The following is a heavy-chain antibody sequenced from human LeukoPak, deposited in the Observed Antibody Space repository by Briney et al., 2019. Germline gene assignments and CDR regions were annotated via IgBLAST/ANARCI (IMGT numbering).Heavy chain of an antibody. CDR1: GYTFTSYG. V-gene: IGHV1-18*01. CDR3: ARERATYGSSGYHYYFDY. J-gene: IGHJ4*02. D-gene: IGHD3-22*01. Sequence: ASVKVSCKASGYTFTSYGISWVRQAPGQGLEWMGWISAYNGNTNYAQKLQGRVTMTTDTSTSTAYMELRSLRSDDTAVYYCARERATYGSSGYHYYFDYWGQGTLVTVSS. CDR2: ISAYNGNT.